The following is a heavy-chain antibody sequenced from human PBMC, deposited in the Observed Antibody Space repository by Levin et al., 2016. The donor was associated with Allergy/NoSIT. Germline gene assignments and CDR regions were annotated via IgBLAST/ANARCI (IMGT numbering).Heavy chain of an antibody. CDR3: ARGGYDFWSGWFDP. Sequence: WIRQPPGKGLEWIGEINHSGSTNYNPSLKSRVTISVDTSKNQFSLKLSSVTAADTAVYYCARGGYDFWSGWFDPWGQGTLVTVSS. CDR2: INHSGST. V-gene: IGHV4-34*01. D-gene: IGHD3-3*01. J-gene: IGHJ5*02.